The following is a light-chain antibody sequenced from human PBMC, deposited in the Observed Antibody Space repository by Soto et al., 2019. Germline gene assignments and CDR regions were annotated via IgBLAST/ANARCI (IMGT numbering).Light chain of an antibody. CDR2: AAS. J-gene: IGKJ1*01. Sequence: DIQMTQSPSSLSASVGDRVTITCRASQGISNNLAWYQQKPGKVPMLLIYAASTLQSGVTSRFSGSGSGTDFTLTISSLQPEDVATYYCQKYNSAPKTFGQGTKVEIK. CDR3: QKYNSAPKT. V-gene: IGKV1-27*01. CDR1: QGISNN.